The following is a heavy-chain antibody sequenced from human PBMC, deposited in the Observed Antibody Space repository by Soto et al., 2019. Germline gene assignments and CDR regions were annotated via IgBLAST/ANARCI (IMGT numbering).Heavy chain of an antibody. CDR3: ARRTPFIAVAVAGAFDI. CDR1: GGSFSGYY. CDR2: INHSGST. V-gene: IGHV4-34*01. J-gene: IGHJ3*02. Sequence: SETLSLTCAVYGGSFSGYYWSWLRQPPGKGLEWIGEINHSGSTNYNPSLKSRVTISVDTSKNQFSLKLSSVTAADTAVYYCARRTPFIAVAVAGAFDIWGQGTMVTVSS. D-gene: IGHD6-19*01.